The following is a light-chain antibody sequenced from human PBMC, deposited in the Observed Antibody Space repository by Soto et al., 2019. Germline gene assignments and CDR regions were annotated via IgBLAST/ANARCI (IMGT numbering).Light chain of an antibody. J-gene: IGLJ1*01. CDR1: SSNIGAGYD. Sequence: QSVLTQSPSVSGAPGQRVTISCTGSSSNIGAGYDVHWYQHLPGTAPKLLIFGITNRPSGVPDRFSGSKSGTSASLAITGLQAEDEADYYCCSYAGSSTYVFGTGTKVTVL. CDR2: GIT. CDR3: CSYAGSSTYV. V-gene: IGLV1-40*01.